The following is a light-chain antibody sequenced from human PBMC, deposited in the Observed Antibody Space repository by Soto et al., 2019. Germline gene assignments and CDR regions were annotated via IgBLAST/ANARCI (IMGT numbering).Light chain of an antibody. Sequence: EIVMTQSPATLSVSPGEKDTPSCRASQSVSSNLAWYQQKPGQAPRLLIYGASTRATGIPARFSGSGSGTEFTLTISSLQSEDFAVYYCQQYNNWPRRTFGQGTKVDIK. CDR1: QSVSSN. CDR3: QQYNNWPRRT. CDR2: GAS. V-gene: IGKV3-15*01. J-gene: IGKJ1*01.